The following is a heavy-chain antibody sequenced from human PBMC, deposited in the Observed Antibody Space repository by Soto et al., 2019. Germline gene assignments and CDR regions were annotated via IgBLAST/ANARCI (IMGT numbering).Heavy chain of an antibody. J-gene: IGHJ6*02. CDR3: TRRLYDSNRKGTYYYYGMDV. CDR1: GFTFSGSA. D-gene: IGHD3-22*01. Sequence: GGSLRLSCAASGFTFSGSAMHWVRQASGKGLEWVGRIRSKANSYATAYAASVKGRFTISRDDSKNTAYLQMNSLKTEDTAVYYCTRRLYDSNRKGTYYYYGMDVWGQGTTVTVSS. V-gene: IGHV3-73*01. CDR2: IRSKANSYAT.